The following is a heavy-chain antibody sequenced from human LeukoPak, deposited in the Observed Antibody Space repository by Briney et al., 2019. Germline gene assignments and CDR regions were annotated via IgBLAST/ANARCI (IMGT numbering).Heavy chain of an antibody. CDR3: ARRLTQYDCFDL. J-gene: IGHJ5*02. V-gene: IGHV6-1*01. CDR1: GDSFWSNSVT. CDR2: TSYWSTWYH. Sequence: SQTLSLTCAISGDSFWSNSVTWDWVRQSPWRGVDWLRRTSYWSTWYHDYAVSVRRRLTVNPHTSKHHFSLHLNSVTPEDTALYYCARRLTQYDCFDLWGQGILVTVSS. D-gene: IGHD2-2*01.